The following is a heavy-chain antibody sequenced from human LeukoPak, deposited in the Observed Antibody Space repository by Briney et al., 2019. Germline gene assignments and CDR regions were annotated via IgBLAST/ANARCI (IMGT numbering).Heavy chain of an antibody. CDR1: GGSISSYY. CDR3: ARAPWVKYYFDY. V-gene: IGHV4-59*01. D-gene: IGHD2-21*01. CDR2: IYYSGGT. J-gene: IGHJ4*02. Sequence: SETLSLTCTVSGGSISSYYWSWIRQPPGKGLEWIGYIYYSGGTNYNPSLKSRVTISVDTSKNQFSLKLSSVTAADTAVYYCARAPWVKYYFDYWGQGTLVTVSS.